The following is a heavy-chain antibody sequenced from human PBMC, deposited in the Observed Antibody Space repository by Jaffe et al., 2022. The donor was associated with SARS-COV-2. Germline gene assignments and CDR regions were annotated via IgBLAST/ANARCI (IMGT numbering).Heavy chain of an antibody. J-gene: IGHJ3*02. V-gene: IGHV4-4*02. CDR1: GGSISSSNW. Sequence: QVQLQESGPGLVKPSGTLSLTCAVSGGSISSSNWWSWVRQPPGKGLEWIGEIYHSGSTNYNPSLKSRVTISVDKSKNQFSLKLSSVTAADTAVYYCASPPFGELWFDAFDIWGQGTMVTVSS. D-gene: IGHD3-10*01. CDR2: IYHSGST. CDR3: ASPPFGELWFDAFDI.